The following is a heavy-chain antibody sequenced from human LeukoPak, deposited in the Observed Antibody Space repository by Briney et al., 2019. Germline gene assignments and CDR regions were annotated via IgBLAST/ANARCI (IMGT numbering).Heavy chain of an antibody. D-gene: IGHD1-26*01. V-gene: IGHV3-23*01. J-gene: IGHJ4*02. CDR1: GFTFSSYA. CDR3: ARYSGSYSNFDY. CDR2: ISGSGGST. Sequence: GGPLRLSCAASGFTFSSYAMSWVRQAPGKGLEWVSAISGSGGSTYYADSVKGRFTISRDNSKNTLYLQMNSLRAEDTAVYYCARYSGSYSNFDYWGQGTLVTVSS.